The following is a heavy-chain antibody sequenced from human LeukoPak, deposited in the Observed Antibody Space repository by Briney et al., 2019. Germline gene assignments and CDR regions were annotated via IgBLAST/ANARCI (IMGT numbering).Heavy chain of an antibody. Sequence: GGSLRLSCAASGFTFSSYSMNWVRQAPGKGLEWVSSISSSSSYIYYADSVKGRFTISRDNSKNTLYLQMNSLRAEDTAVYYCAKDHDFWSGSSPFDPWGQGTLVTVSS. CDR1: GFTFSSYS. J-gene: IGHJ5*02. D-gene: IGHD3-3*01. CDR3: AKDHDFWSGSSPFDP. CDR2: ISSSSSYI. V-gene: IGHV3-21*01.